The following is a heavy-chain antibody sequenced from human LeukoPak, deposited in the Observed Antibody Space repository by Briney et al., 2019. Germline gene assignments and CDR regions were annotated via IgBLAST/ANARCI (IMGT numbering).Heavy chain of an antibody. V-gene: IGHV4-59*01. CDR1: GGSFSGYY. CDR3: ARDLPIQPGYFDY. D-gene: IGHD1-14*01. J-gene: IGHJ4*02. Sequence: PSETLSLTCAVYGGSFSGYYWGWIRQPPGEGLEWIGSIYYSGSTNYNPSLKSRVTISVDTSKNQFSLKLSSVTAADTAVYYCARDLPIQPGYFDYWGQGTLVTVSS. CDR2: IYYSGST.